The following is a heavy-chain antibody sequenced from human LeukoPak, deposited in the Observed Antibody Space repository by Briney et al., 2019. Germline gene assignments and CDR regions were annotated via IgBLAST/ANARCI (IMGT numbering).Heavy chain of an antibody. CDR3: AGIFKRRGYCSGGSCYSRYNWFDP. Sequence: ASVKVSCKASGYTFTSYDINWVRQATGQGLEWMGWMNPNSGNTGYAQKFQGRVTITRNTSISTAYMELSSLRSEDTAVYYCAGIFKRRGYCSGGSCYSRYNWFDPWGQGTLVTVSS. CDR2: MNPNSGNT. V-gene: IGHV1-8*03. J-gene: IGHJ5*02. CDR1: GYTFTSYD. D-gene: IGHD2-15*01.